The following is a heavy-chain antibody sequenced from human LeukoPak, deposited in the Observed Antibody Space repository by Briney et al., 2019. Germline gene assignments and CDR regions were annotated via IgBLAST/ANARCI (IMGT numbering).Heavy chain of an antibody. J-gene: IGHJ4*02. CDR1: GFKFSSFS. D-gene: IGHD4-17*01. CDR3: AGAIGSYGDSTY. CDR2: ITSTSSPT. Sequence: GGSLRLSCAASGFKFSSFSMNWVRQAPGKGLEWISYITSTSSPTYYADSVKGRFTISRDNAKNSLYLQMNSLRAEDTAVYYCAGAIGSYGDSTYWGQGTLVTVSS. V-gene: IGHV3-48*04.